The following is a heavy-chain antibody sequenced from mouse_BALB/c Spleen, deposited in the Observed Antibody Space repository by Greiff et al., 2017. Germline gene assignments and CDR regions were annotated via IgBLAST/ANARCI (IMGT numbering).Heavy chain of an antibody. Sequence: QVQLQQSGAELARPGASVKLSCKASGYTFTSYWMQWVKQRPGQGLEWIGAIYPGDGDTRYTQKFKGKATLTADKSSSTAYMQLSSLTSEDTAVYYCNACSSPLNFDYWGQGTTLTVSS. D-gene: IGHD1-1*01. J-gene: IGHJ2*01. CDR2: IYPGDGDT. V-gene: IGHV1-87*01. CDR1: GYTFTSYW. CDR3: NACSSPLNFDY.